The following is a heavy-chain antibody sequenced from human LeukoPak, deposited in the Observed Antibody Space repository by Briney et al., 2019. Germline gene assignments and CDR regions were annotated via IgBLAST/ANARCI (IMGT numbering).Heavy chain of an antibody. Sequence: SQTLSLTCAISGDSVSTNTATWNWIRQSPSRGLEWLGRTYYRSKWYNDYALSVKSRIIINPDTSKNQFSLQLNSVTPDDTAVYYCAREFRRSFDYWGQETLVTVSS. CDR3: AREFRRSFDY. CDR2: TYYRSKWYN. V-gene: IGHV6-1*01. CDR1: GDSVSTNTAT. D-gene: IGHD5-24*01. J-gene: IGHJ4*02.